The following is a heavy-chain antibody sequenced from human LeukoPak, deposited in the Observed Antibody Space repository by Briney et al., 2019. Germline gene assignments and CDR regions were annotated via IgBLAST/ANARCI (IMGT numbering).Heavy chain of an antibody. V-gene: IGHV3-20*04. J-gene: IGHJ4*02. CDR1: GFAFDEHG. D-gene: IGHD3-10*01. Sequence: GGSLRLSCTASGFAFDEHGMSWVRQVPGKGLEWVSGINWSGGSTGYSDPVRGRFTISRDNAMNSLYLQMDSLRAEDTALYYCARAPITSPFYFDCWGQGTLVTVSS. CDR3: ARAPITSPFYFDC. CDR2: INWSGGST.